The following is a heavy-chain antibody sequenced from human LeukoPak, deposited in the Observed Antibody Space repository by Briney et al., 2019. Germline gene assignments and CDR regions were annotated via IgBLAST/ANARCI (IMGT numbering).Heavy chain of an antibody. CDR2: IKQDGSEK. D-gene: IGHD1-26*01. V-gene: IGHV3-7*01. Sequence: PGGSLRLSCAASGFTFSSYWMSWDRQAPGKGLEWVANIKQDGSEKYYVDSVKGRFTISRDNAKNSLYLQMNSLRAEDTAVYYCARHSGSYYRSLDYWGQGTLVTVSS. CDR1: GFTFSSYW. CDR3: ARHSGSYYRSLDY. J-gene: IGHJ4*02.